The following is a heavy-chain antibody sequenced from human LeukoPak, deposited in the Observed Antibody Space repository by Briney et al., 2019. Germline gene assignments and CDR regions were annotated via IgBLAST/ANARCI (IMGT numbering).Heavy chain of an antibody. CDR2: IHLEGNEK. V-gene: IGHV3-7*04. J-gene: IGHJ4*02. CDR1: GFSFTNFW. Sequence: PGGALRLSCAVAGFSFTNFWRSWGRQAPGRGVGWGANIHLEGNEKYDVESVEGRLTISKDKTKNLLFLQMNGLRVEETAVYYCARGDAFSGDHWGQGTLVTVSS. CDR3: ARGDAFSGDH.